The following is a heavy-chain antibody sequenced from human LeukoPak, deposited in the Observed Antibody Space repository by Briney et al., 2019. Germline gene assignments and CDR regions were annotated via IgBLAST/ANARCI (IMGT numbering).Heavy chain of an antibody. CDR2: ITAYNGDT. CDR1: GYTFTSYG. Sequence: ASVKVSCKASGYTFTSYGITWVRQAPGQGLEWMGWITAYNGDTKYAQKFQGRLTMTTDTSTSTANMELKGLRSDDTAVYYCAKDQGWCSGGSCYPQHWGQGTLVTVSS. CDR3: AKDQGWCSGGSCYPQH. V-gene: IGHV1-18*01. D-gene: IGHD2-15*01. J-gene: IGHJ1*01.